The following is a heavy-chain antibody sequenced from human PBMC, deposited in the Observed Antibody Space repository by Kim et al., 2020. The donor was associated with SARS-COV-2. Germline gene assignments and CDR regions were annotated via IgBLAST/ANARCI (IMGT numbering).Heavy chain of an antibody. V-gene: IGHV4-59*13. D-gene: IGHD6-19*01. CDR3: ARVGAKYSSGWYGDPNNWFDP. CDR2: IYYSGST. Sequence: SETLSLTCTVSGGSISSYYWSWIRQPPGKGLEWIGYIYYSGSTNYNPSLKSRVTISVDTSKNQFSLKLSSVTAADTAVYYCARVGAKYSSGWYGDPNNWFDPWGQGTLVTVSS. J-gene: IGHJ5*02. CDR1: GGSISSYY.